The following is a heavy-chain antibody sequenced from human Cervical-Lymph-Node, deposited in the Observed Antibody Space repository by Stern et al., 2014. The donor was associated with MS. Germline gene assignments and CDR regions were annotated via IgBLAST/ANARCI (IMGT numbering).Heavy chain of an antibody. CDR3: GRDTCRGGGCYFRY. V-gene: IGHV3-30*14. D-gene: IGHD2-15*01. Sequence: VQLVQSGGGVVQPGRSLRLSCAASGFTFSNYAMHWVRQAPGKGLDWVAFVSNEGSKQFYADPSQGRFTIFRDNAIKSPHPQMNSLRPEDTAVYYCGRDTCRGGGCYFRYWGQGILITVSS. CDR1: GFTFSNYA. CDR2: VSNEGSKQ. J-gene: IGHJ4*02.